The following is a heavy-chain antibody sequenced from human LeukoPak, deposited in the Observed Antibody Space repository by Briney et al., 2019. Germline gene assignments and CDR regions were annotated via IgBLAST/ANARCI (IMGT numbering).Heavy chain of an antibody. CDR3: ARVLTEYDFPDYYYYMDV. V-gene: IGHV3-53*01. J-gene: IGHJ6*03. CDR1: GFTVSSYY. CDR2: IYSGGST. Sequence: GGSLRLSCAASGFTVSSYYMRWVRQARGKGLEWVSVIYSGGSTYYADSVKGRFTISRDNSKNTLYLQMNSLRAEDTAVYYCARVLTEYDFPDYYYYMDVWGKGTTVTVSS. D-gene: IGHD3-3*01.